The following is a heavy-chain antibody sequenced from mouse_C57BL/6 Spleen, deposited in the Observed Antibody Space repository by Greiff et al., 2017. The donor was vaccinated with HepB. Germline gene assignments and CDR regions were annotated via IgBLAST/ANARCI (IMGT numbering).Heavy chain of an antibody. V-gene: IGHV6-3*01. CDR2: IRLKSDNYAT. CDR1: GFTFSNYW. J-gene: IGHJ3*01. D-gene: IGHD1-1*01. CDR3: TRYYGSSLPFAY. Sequence: EVKLQESGGGLVQPGGSMKLSCVASGFTFSNYWMNWVRQSPEKGLEWVAQIRLKSDNYATHYAESVKGRFTISRDDSKSSVYLQMNNLRAEDTGIYYCTRYYGSSLPFAYWGQGTLVTVSA.